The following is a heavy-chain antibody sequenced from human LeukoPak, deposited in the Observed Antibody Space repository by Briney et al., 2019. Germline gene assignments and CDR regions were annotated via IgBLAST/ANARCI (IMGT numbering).Heavy chain of an antibody. D-gene: IGHD1-1*01. V-gene: IGHV1-69*13. CDR2: IIPIFGTA. CDR3: ARDPQNAIFFDY. Sequence: SVKVSCKASGGTFSSYAISWVRQAPGQGLEWMGGIIPIFGTANYAQKFQGRVTITADESTSTAYMELSSLRSEDTAVYYCARDPQNAIFFDYWGQGTLVTVSS. J-gene: IGHJ4*02. CDR1: GGTFSSYA.